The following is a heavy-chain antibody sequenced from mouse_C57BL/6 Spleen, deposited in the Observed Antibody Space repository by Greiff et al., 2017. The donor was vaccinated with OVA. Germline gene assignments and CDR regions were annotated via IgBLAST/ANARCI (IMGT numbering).Heavy chain of an antibody. Sequence: QVHVKQSGAELARPGASVKLSCKASGYTFTSYGISWVKQRTGQGLEWIGEIYPRSGNTYYNEKFKGKATLTADKSSSTAYMELRSLTSEDSAVYFCARGGITTVAHFDYWGQGTTLTVSS. CDR2: IYPRSGNT. CDR3: ARGGITTVAHFDY. CDR1: GYTFTSYG. J-gene: IGHJ2*01. V-gene: IGHV1-81*01. D-gene: IGHD1-1*01.